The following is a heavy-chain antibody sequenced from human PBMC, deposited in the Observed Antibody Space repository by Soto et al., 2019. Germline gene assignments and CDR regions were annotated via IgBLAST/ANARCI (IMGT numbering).Heavy chain of an antibody. J-gene: IGHJ3*02. CDR1: GFTCSSYD. D-gene: IGHD2-8*02. V-gene: IGHV3-23*01. CDR2: ILVGGST. CDR3: AKATATGGGAFDI. Sequence: SGGSLRLSCAASGFTCSSYDMSWVRQAPGKGLEWVSTILVGGSTHYPDSVKGRFTISRDNSKNTAFLQMNSLTAGGTAVYYCAKATATGGGAFDICGQGTVVTVSS.